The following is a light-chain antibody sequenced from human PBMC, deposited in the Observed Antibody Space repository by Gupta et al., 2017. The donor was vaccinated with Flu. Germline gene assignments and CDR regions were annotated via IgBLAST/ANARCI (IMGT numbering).Light chain of an antibody. CDR3: QHYGGSPWT. Sequence: EIVLTQSPGTLSLSPGERATLSCRASQSVSSSYLAWFQQKPGQAPRLLIYGASSRVTGIPDRFGGSGSGTDFTLTISRLEPEDFAVYYCQHYGGSPWTFGQGTKVEI. CDR2: GAS. V-gene: IGKV3-20*01. J-gene: IGKJ1*01. CDR1: QSVSSSY.